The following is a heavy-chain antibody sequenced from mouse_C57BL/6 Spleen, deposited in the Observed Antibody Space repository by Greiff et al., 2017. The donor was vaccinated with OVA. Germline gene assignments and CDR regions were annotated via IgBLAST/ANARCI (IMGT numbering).Heavy chain of an antibody. D-gene: IGHD1-1*01. J-gene: IGHJ1*03. V-gene: IGHV1-58*01. Sequence: EVQLQESGAELVRPGSSVKMSCKTSGYTFTSYGINWVKQRPGQGLEWIGYIYIGNGYTEYNEKFKGKATLTSDTSSSTAYMQLSSLTSEDSAIYFCARWRNYYGSSYPPYFDVWGTGTTVTVSS. CDR1: GYTFTSYG. CDR3: ARWRNYYGSSYPPYFDV. CDR2: IYIGNGYT.